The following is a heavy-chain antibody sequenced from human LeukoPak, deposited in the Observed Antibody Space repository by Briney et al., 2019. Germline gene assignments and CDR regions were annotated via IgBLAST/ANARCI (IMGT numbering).Heavy chain of an antibody. CDR1: NVSINSGGYY. Sequence: PSETLSLTCSVSNVSINSGGYYWSWIRQPPGKGLEWIGFIYYSGSTYYNPPLKSRVTISVDTSKNQFSLKLSSVTAADTAVYYCAREGRVTYYYGSGTSLWGQGTLVTVSS. V-gene: IGHV4-30-4*01. CDR3: AREGRVTYYYGSGTSL. CDR2: IYYSGST. D-gene: IGHD3-10*01. J-gene: IGHJ4*02.